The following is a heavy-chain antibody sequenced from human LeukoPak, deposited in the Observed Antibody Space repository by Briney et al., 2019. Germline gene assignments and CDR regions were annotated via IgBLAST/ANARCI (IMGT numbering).Heavy chain of an antibody. D-gene: IGHD6-19*01. CDR1: GYTSTSYD. V-gene: IGHV1-8*01. Sequence: ASVTVSCKASGYTSTSYDIKWVRQATGQGLEWMGWMNPNSGNTGYAQKFQGRVTMTRNTSISTAYMELSSLRSEDTAVYYCARATSVIAVAGLDDYWGQGTLVTVSS. J-gene: IGHJ4*02. CDR2: MNPNSGNT. CDR3: ARATSVIAVAGLDDY.